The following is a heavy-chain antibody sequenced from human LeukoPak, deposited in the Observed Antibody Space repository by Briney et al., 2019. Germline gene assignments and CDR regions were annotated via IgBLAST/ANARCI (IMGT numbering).Heavy chain of an antibody. D-gene: IGHD2-21*01. Sequence: PSETLSLTCGVYGGSFKGYHWSWVRQSPGKGLEWIGEINHSGSTNYNPSLKSRVTLSVDTSQSQVSLTLRSVTAADTAVYFCARGPWGSVISTRDYFYYMDVWGKGTTVTVSS. CDR3: ARGPWGSVISTRDYFYYMDV. CDR2: INHSGST. J-gene: IGHJ6*03. CDR1: GGSFKGYH. V-gene: IGHV4-34*01.